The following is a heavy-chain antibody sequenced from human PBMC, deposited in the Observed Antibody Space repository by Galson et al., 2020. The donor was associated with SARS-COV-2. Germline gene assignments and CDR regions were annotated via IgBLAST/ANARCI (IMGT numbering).Heavy chain of an antibody. D-gene: IGHD4-17*01. Sequence: GGSLRLSCAASGFTFSSYWMHWVRQAPGKGLVWVSRINSDGSSTSYADSVKGRFTISRDNAKNTLYLQMNSLRAEDTAVYYCAREKTTVTTKAGDNYYYGMDVWGQGTTVTVSS. CDR3: AREKTTVTTKAGDNYYYGMDV. V-gene: IGHV3-74*01. CDR2: INSDGSST. CDR1: GFTFSSYW. J-gene: IGHJ6*02.